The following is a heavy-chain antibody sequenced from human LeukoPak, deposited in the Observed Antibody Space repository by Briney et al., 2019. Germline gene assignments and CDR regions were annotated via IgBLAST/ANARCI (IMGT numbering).Heavy chain of an antibody. V-gene: IGHV1-69*13. D-gene: IGHD1-20*01. CDR1: GGTFSSYA. CDR2: IIPIFGTA. J-gene: IGHJ6*02. CDR3: AKQVTGNYYGMDV. Sequence: GASVKVSCKASGGTFSSYAISWVRQAPGQGLEWMGGIIPIFGTANYAQKFQGRVTITADESTSTAYMELSSLRSEDTAVYYCAKQVTGNYYGMDVWGQGTTVTVSS.